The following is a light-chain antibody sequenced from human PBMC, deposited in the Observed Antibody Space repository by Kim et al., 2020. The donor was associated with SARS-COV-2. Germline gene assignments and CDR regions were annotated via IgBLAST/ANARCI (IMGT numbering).Light chain of an antibody. CDR1: QSISSW. J-gene: IGKJ2*01. CDR3: QQYKSYPYT. V-gene: IGKV1-5*03. Sequence: DIQMTQSPSTLSASVGDRVTITCRASQSISSWLAWYQQKPGKAPKLLIQKASTLESGVPSRFSGSGSGTEFTLTIISLQPDDFASYHCQQYKSYPYTFGKGTKLEI. CDR2: KAS.